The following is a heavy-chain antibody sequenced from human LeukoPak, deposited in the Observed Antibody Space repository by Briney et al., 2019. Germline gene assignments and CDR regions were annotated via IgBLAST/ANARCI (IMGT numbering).Heavy chain of an antibody. D-gene: IGHD6-13*01. CDR3: AKDRSEVAAVLLGYFDL. CDR2: ISGSGGST. CDR1: GFTFSSYA. J-gene: IGHJ2*01. Sequence: GGSLRLSCAASGFTFSSYAMTWVRQAPGKGLEWVSSISGSGGSTYYADSVRGRFTISRDNSKNTLYLQMNSLRAEDTALYYCAKDRSEVAAVLLGYFDLWGRGTLVTVSS. V-gene: IGHV3-23*01.